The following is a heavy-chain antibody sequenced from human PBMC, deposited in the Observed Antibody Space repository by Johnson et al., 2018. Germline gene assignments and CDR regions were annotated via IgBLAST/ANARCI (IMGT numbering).Heavy chain of an antibody. Sequence: QVQLVQSGGGVVQPGRSLRLSCAASGFTFSSYAMHWVRQAPGKGLEWVAVISYDGSNKYYTDSVKGRFTISRDNSKNKMYLQMNSLSHEDTAVDHSAKSGESYTAAADALDFLGQGTMVTVS. CDR3: AKSGESYTAAADALDF. J-gene: IGHJ3*01. D-gene: IGHD3-16*02. CDR2: ISYDGSNK. CDR1: GFTFSSYA. V-gene: IGHV3-30-3*02.